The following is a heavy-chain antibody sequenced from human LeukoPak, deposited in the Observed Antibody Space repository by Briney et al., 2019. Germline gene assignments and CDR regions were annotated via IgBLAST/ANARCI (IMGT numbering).Heavy chain of an antibody. V-gene: IGHV4-59*01. CDR2: IYYSGST. J-gene: IGHJ4*02. Sequence: SEPLSLTCTVSGGSISSYYWLWIRQPPGKGLEWIGYIYYSGSTNYNPSLKSRVTISVDTSKNQFSLKLSSVTAADTAVYYWARVRAGGSSWYYYFDYWGQGTLVTVSS. D-gene: IGHD6-13*01. CDR1: GGSISSYY. CDR3: ARVRAGGSSWYYYFDY.